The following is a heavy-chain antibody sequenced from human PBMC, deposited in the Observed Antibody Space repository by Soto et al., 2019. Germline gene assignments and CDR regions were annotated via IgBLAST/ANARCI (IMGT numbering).Heavy chain of an antibody. Sequence: QVQLQESGPGLVKPSQTLSLTCTVSGASISGGDYYWTWIRQPPGKGLEWIGSIYYTGNSYYNPSLKTRVSISVDPSNDQFSLRLSSVTAADTDVYYCARATYDSSTYYLDSWGQGTLVTVSA. V-gene: IGHV4-30-4*01. J-gene: IGHJ4*02. CDR2: IYYTGNS. CDR3: ARATYDSSTYYLDS. CDR1: GASISGGDYY. D-gene: IGHD3-22*01.